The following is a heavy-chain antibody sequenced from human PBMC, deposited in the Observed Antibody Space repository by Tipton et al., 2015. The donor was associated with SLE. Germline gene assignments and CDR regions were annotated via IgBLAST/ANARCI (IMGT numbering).Heavy chain of an antibody. Sequence: TLSLTCTVSGGSISSGGYSWSWIRQAPGKGLEWIGYIYDTGNTYYNPSLKSRVTISLDRSKNQFSLQLSSVTAADTAVYFCGREGDGYNFFGYWGQGTLVTVSS. V-gene: IGHV4-30-2*01. D-gene: IGHD5-24*01. J-gene: IGHJ4*02. CDR2: IYDTGNT. CDR3: GREGDGYNFFGY. CDR1: GGSISSGGYS.